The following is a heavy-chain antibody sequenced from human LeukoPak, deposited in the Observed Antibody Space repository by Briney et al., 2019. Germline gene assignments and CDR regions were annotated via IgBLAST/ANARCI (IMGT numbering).Heavy chain of an antibody. J-gene: IGHJ6*02. CDR1: GGSIRSYF. D-gene: IGHD6-13*01. CDR2: IYDSGSI. V-gene: IGHV4-59*01. Sequence: SETLSLTCTVSGGSIRSYFWSWIRQSPGKGLEWIGYIYDSGSINYNPSLKSRVTISVDTSKNQFTLKLSSVTAADTAVYHCARDVGSSSWSYYGMDVWGQGTTVTVSS. CDR3: ARDVGSSSWSYYGMDV.